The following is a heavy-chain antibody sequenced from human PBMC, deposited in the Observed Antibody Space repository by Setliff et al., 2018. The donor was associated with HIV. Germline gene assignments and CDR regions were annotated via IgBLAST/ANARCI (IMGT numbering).Heavy chain of an antibody. J-gene: IGHJ3*01. D-gene: IGHD3-3*02. CDR3: ARGRALGV. Sequence: PSETLSLTCTVSGGSISSGGYYWSWIRQHPGKGLEWIGYIYYSGSTYYNPSLKSRVTILEALSKNQFSLKLSSVTAADTAVYYCARGRALGVWGQGTMVTVS. V-gene: IGHV4-31*03. CDR2: IYYSGST. CDR1: GGSISSGGYY.